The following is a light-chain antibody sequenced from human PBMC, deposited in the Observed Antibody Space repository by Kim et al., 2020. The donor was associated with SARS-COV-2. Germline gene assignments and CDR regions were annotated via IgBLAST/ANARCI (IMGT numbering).Light chain of an antibody. CDR3: KQYCSSPGA. CDR2: GAS. CDR1: QSVSSAF. Sequence: SAGDRATLSCRASQSVSSAFFACYQKRADPPPLLLYYGASSRASGIPDWFSGSGSTTDSPLTISRLAPEDFAFYYCKQYCSSPGAFGQGNGLEI. V-gene: IGKV3-20*01. J-gene: IGKJ2*01.